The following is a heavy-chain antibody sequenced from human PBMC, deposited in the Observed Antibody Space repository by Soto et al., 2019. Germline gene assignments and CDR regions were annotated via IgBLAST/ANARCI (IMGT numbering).Heavy chain of an antibody. CDR2: TWNDGTSA. D-gene: IGHD6-13*01. CDR1: GFTLSNFA. Sequence: GGSLRLSCAASGFTLSNFAMHWVRQPPGKGLEWVAVTWNDGTSAYYADSVKGRFTISRDNSKNTLYVQMNSLRAEDTAVYYCARAIGLGLTAAGSDYYDYWGQGTLVTVSS. CDR3: ARAIGLGLTAAGSDYYDY. V-gene: IGHV3-33*01. J-gene: IGHJ4*02.